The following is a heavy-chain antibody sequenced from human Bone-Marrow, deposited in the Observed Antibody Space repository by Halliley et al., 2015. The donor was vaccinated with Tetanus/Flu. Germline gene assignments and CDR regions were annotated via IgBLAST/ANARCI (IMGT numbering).Heavy chain of an antibody. V-gene: IGHV5-51*01. D-gene: IGHD6-13*01. CDR2: IYPGDSDT. CDR1: GYSFTTYW. J-gene: IGHJ4*02. Sequence: QLVQSGAEVKKPRESLKISCKGSGYSFTTYWIGWVRQVPGKGLELMGIIYPGDSDTRYSPSFQGQVIISADKSVSTAYLQWSTLKASDTAVYYCAALIAASHFTDYWGQGTLVTVSS. CDR3: AALIAASHFTDY.